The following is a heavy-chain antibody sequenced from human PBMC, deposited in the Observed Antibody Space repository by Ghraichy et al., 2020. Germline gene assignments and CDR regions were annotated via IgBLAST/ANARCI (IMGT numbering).Heavy chain of an antibody. CDR2: ISAGSSTI. CDR3: ARDPQTYYFETNVYSDFDY. CDR1: GFAFSTYS. J-gene: IGHJ4*02. Sequence: GGSLRLSCAASGFAFSTYSMNWVRQAPGKGLEWISYISAGSSTIYYADSVKGRFTISIDNANNSLYLQMNSLRDEDTAVYYCARDPQTYYFETNVYSDFDYWGQGTLVTVAS. V-gene: IGHV3-48*02. D-gene: IGHD3-22*01.